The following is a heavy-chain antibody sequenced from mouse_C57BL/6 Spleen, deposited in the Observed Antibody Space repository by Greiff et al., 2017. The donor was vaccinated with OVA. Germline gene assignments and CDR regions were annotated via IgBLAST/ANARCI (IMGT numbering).Heavy chain of an antibody. CDR3: ARDRRGFAMDY. J-gene: IGHJ4*01. CDR1: GFTFSDYY. CDR2: INYDGSST. Sequence: EVMLVESEGGLVQPGSSMKLSCTASGFTFSDYYMAWVRQVPEKGLEWVANINYDGSSTYYLDSLKSRFIISRDNAKNILYLQMSSLKSEDTATYYGARDRRGFAMDYWGQGTSVTVSS. V-gene: IGHV5-16*01.